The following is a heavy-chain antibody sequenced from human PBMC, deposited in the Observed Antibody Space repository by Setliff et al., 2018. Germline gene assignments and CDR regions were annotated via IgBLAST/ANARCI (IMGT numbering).Heavy chain of an antibody. Sequence: SVKVSCQASGFTFTSSAMQWVRQARGQRLEWIGWIVVGSGNTNYAQKFQERVTITRDMSTSTAYMELSSLRSEDTAVYYCAARRGKQGAFDIWGQGTMVTVSS. CDR1: GFTFTSSA. CDR3: AARRGKQGAFDI. V-gene: IGHV1-58*02. D-gene: IGHD3-10*01. J-gene: IGHJ3*02. CDR2: IVVGSGNT.